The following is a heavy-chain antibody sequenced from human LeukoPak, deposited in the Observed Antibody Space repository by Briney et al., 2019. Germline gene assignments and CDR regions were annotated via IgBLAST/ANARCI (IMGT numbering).Heavy chain of an antibody. Sequence: SETLSLTCAVSGYSISSGYYWGWIRQPPGKGLEWIGSIYHSGSTYYNPSLKSRVTISVDTSKNQFSLKLSSVTAADTAVYYCARHSYSSGWSPFDYWGQGTLVTVSS. D-gene: IGHD6-19*01. CDR2: IYHSGST. CDR3: ARHSYSSGWSPFDY. J-gene: IGHJ4*02. CDR1: GYSISSGYY. V-gene: IGHV4-38-2*01.